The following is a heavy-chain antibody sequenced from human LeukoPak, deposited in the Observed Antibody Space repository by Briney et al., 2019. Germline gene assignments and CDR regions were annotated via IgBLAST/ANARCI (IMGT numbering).Heavy chain of an antibody. D-gene: IGHD3-22*01. CDR1: GYTFTGYY. Sequence: GASVKVSCKASGYTFTGYYMHWVQQAPGQGLEWMGIINPSGGSTNYAQKFQGRVTMTRDTSTSTVYMELSRLRSDDTAVYYCARDPTYYYDSRAHWFDPWGQGTLVTVSS. J-gene: IGHJ5*02. CDR2: INPSGGST. CDR3: ARDPTYYYDSRAHWFDP. V-gene: IGHV1-46*01.